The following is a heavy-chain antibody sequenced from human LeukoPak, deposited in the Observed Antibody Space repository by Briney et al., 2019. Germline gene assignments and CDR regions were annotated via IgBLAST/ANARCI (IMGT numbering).Heavy chain of an antibody. D-gene: IGHD3-10*01. Sequence: TGGSLGLSCVASGFTVSSNYMSWVRQAPGKGLEWVSVIYSGGSTYYADSVKGRFTISRDNSKNTLYLQMNSLRAEDTAVYYCASGSGSYRTPYYYMDVWGTGTTVTVSS. CDR1: GFTVSSNY. J-gene: IGHJ6*03. V-gene: IGHV3-53*01. CDR2: IYSGGST. CDR3: ASGSGSYRTPYYYMDV.